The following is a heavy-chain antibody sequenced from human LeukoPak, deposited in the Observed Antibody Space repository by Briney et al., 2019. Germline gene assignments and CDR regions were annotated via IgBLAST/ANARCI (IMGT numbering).Heavy chain of an antibody. Sequence: SETLSLTCTVSGDSISSDYYWGWIRQPPGKGLEWIGSIYHSGNTYYNPSLKSRLTISVDTSKNQFSLKLSYVTAADTAVYYCAKLRRDYGYWGQGTLLTVSS. J-gene: IGHJ4*02. CDR2: IYHSGNT. CDR3: AKLRRDYGY. D-gene: IGHD4-17*01. CDR1: GDSISSDYY. V-gene: IGHV4-38-2*02.